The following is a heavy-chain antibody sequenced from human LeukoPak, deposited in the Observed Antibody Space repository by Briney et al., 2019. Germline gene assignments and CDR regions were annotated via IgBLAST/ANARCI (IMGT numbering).Heavy chain of an antibody. D-gene: IGHD3-10*01. J-gene: IGHJ4*02. CDR1: GFTFSSYW. Sequence: GGSLRLSCAASGFTFSSYWMSWVRQAPGKGLEWVANIKQDGSEKYYVDSVKGRFTISRDNAKNSLYLQMNSLRAEDTAVYYCAKTSYYYGSGSADLDPQGVLWPRVWGQGTLVTVSS. CDR2: IKQDGSEK. V-gene: IGHV3-7*01. CDR3: AKTSYYYGSGSADLDPQGVLWPRV.